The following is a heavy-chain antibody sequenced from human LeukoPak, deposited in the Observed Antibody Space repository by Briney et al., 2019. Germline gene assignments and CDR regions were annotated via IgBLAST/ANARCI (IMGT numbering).Heavy chain of an antibody. V-gene: IGHV3-33*01. D-gene: IGHD4-23*01. CDR1: KFTFNSYG. CDR2: IWYDGSER. CDR3: ARGRPHGNDY. J-gene: IGHJ4*02. Sequence: PGRSLRLSCTTSKFTFNSYGIFWVRQAPGKGLEWVAVIWYDGSERYYPNSVKGRFTISRDNSKNTLYLQMSSLRAEDMAGYDCARGRPHGNDYWGQGTLVTVSS.